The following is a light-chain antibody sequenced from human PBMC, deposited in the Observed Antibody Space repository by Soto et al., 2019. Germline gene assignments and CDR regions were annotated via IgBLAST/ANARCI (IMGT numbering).Light chain of an antibody. CDR3: QQRANWPYT. J-gene: IGKJ2*01. Sequence: EIVMTQSPATLSVSPGEGATLSCRASQSVSSKLAWYQQKPGQAPRLLIYGASTRATGIPARFSGSGSGTEFTLIISSLQSEDSAVYYCQQRANWPYTFGQGTKVDIK. V-gene: IGKV3-15*01. CDR2: GAS. CDR1: QSVSSK.